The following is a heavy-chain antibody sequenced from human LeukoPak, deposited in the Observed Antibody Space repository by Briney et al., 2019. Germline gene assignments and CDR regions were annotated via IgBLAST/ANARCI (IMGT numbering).Heavy chain of an antibody. CDR3: ARVQSRLSWFDP. Sequence: SETLSPTCTVSGVSISTYYWSWIRQPPGKGLEWIGYIFYSGSTNYNPSLKSRVTISVDTSKNQFSLKLSSVTAADTAVYYCARVQSRLSWFDPWGQGTLVTVSS. CDR2: IFYSGST. CDR1: GVSISTYY. J-gene: IGHJ5*02. V-gene: IGHV4-59*12.